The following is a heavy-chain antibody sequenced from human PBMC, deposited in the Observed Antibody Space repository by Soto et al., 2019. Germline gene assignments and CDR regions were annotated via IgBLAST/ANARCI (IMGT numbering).Heavy chain of an antibody. CDR2: INAGNGNT. D-gene: IGHD3-22*01. V-gene: IGHV1-3*01. CDR1: GCTFTSYA. Sequence: ASVKVSCKASGCTFTSYAMHWVRQAPGQRLEWMGWINAGNGNTKYSQKFQGRVTITRDTSASTAYMELSSLRSEDTAVYYCARDRERSRYYDSSGYDYWGEGPLVPAS. CDR3: ARDRERSRYYDSSGYDY. J-gene: IGHJ4*02.